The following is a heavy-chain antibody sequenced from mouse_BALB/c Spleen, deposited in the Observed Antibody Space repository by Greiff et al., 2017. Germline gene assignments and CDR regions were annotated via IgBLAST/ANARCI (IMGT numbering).Heavy chain of an antibody. D-gene: IGHD2-1*01. CDR1: GFTFSSYA. Sequence: EVKLMESGGGLVKPGGSLKLSCAASGFTFSSYAMSWVRQTPEKRLEWVATISSGGSYTYYPDSVKGRFTISRDNAKNTLYLQMSSLRSEDTAMYYCARRGNYEDYYAMDYWGQGTSVTVSS. V-gene: IGHV5-9-3*01. CDR2: ISSGGSYT. J-gene: IGHJ4*01. CDR3: ARRGNYEDYYAMDY.